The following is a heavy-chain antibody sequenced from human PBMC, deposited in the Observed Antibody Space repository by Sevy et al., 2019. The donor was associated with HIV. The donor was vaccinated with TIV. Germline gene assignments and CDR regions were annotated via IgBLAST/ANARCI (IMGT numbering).Heavy chain of an antibody. J-gene: IGHJ4*02. CDR1: GYSITSGYY. V-gene: IGHV4-38-2*01. CDR2: IYQSGST. Sequence: SETLSLTCAISGYSITSGYYWGWIRQPPGKGLGWIGSIYQSGSTHYNPSLKSRVTMSVDTSKNQFSLKLSSVTAADTAVYYCARHSHGSGTYYVPFDYWGQGTLVTVSS. D-gene: IGHD3-10*01. CDR3: ARHSHGSGTYYVPFDY.